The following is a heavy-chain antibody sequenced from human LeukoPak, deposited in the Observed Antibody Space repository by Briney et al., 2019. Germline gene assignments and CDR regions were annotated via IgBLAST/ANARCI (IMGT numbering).Heavy chain of an antibody. Sequence: PGGSLRLSCAASGFTFSSYWMHWVRQAPGKGLVWVSRINTDGSSASYADSVKGRFTISRDNSKNTLYLQMNSLRAEDTAVYYCASKVYSSSWVYWGQGTLVTVSS. D-gene: IGHD6-13*01. CDR2: INTDGSSA. CDR1: GFTFSSYW. J-gene: IGHJ4*02. CDR3: ASKVYSSSWVY. V-gene: IGHV3-74*01.